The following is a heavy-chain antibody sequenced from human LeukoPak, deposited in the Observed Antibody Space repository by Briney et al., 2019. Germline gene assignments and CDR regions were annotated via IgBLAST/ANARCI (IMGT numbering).Heavy chain of an antibody. Sequence: PSETLSLTCSVSGGSIRNYNGTWIRQPPGKGLEWIGYIYYSGNTNYNPSLKSRVTISLATSKNQLSLKLPSVTAADTAVYFCARCSRGTSVGMDVWGQGTTVTVSS. J-gene: IGHJ6*02. CDR3: ARCSRGTSVGMDV. CDR1: GGSIRNYN. V-gene: IGHV4-59*08. D-gene: IGHD1-1*01. CDR2: IYYSGNT.